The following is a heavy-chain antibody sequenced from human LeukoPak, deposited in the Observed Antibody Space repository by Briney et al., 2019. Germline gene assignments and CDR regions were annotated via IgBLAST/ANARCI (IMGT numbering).Heavy chain of an antibody. V-gene: IGHV1-69*13. CDR3: ARVGGVIVGARYYFDY. D-gene: IGHD1-26*01. CDR2: IIPIFGTA. J-gene: IGHJ4*02. CDR1: RGTFSSYA. Sequence: SVKVSCKASRGTFSSYAISWVRQAPGQGLEWMGGIIPIFGTANYAQKFQGRVTITADESTSTAYMELSSLRSEDTAVYYCARVGGVIVGARYYFDYWGQGTLVTVSS.